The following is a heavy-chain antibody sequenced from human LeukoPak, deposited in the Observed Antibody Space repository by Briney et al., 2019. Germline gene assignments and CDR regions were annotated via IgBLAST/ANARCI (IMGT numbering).Heavy chain of an antibody. CDR2: IKSDGTTI. CDR3: LRDLNWSLDQ. V-gene: IGHV3-74*01. J-gene: IGHJ4*02. CDR1: GFTFSNYM. Sequence: SGGSLRLSCAASGFTFSNYMMHWVRQAPGKGLVWVSRIKSDGTTITYADSVKGRFTISRDNAKNTLYLQMNSLRAEDTAVYYCLRDLNWSLDQWGQGTLVTVSS. D-gene: IGHD1-20*01.